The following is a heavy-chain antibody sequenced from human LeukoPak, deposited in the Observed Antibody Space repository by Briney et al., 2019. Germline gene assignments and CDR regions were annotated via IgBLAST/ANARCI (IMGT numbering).Heavy chain of an antibody. J-gene: IGHJ3*02. Sequence: ASVKVSCKASGYTFTNYHIHWVRQAPGQRLEWMGLINPGGDNTDYAQNFQGRLTMTSDTSARTVYMELSSLRSEDTAVYYCARIRDGYNDAYDIWGQGTVVTVPS. D-gene: IGHD5-24*01. CDR2: INPGGDNT. V-gene: IGHV1-46*01. CDR1: GYTFTNYH. CDR3: ARIRDGYNDAYDI.